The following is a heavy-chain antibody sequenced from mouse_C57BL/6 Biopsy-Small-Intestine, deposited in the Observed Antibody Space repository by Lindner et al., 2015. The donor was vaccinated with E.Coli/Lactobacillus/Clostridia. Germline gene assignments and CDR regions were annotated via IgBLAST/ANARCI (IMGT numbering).Heavy chain of an antibody. CDR3: ALYDRDFAMDY. CDR1: GYTFTKYW. CDR2: IYPGSGSA. Sequence: VQLQESGAELVKPGASVKMPCKASGYTFTKYWMTWVRQRPGQGPEWIGDIYPGSGSAHYNDKFKSKATLTGDTSSNTVYMQLSSLTSEDSAVYYCALYDRDFAMDYWGQGTSVTVSA. V-gene: IGHV1-55*01. J-gene: IGHJ4*01. D-gene: IGHD2-12*01.